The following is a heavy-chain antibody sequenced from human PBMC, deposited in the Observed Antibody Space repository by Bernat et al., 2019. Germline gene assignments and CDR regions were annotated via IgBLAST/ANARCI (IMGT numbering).Heavy chain of an antibody. J-gene: IGHJ4*02. CDR2: IYYSGST. D-gene: IGHD4-17*01. Sequence: QLQLQESGPGLVKPSETLSLTCTVSGGSISSSSYYRGWIRQPPGKGLEWIGSIYYSGSTYYNPSLKSRVTISVDTSKNQFSLKLSSVTAADTAVYYCARQDGDYVALFDYWGQGTLVTVSS. CDR1: GGSISSSSYY. CDR3: ARQDGDYVALFDY. V-gene: IGHV4-39*01.